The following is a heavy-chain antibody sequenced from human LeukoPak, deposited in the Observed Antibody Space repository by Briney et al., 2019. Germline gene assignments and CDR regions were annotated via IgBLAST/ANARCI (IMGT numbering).Heavy chain of an antibody. J-gene: IGHJ4*02. D-gene: IGHD2-2*01. CDR2: IRYDGSNK. V-gene: IGHV3-30*02. CDR3: AKDLRVVPAANDDDY. CDR1: GFTFSSYG. Sequence: GGSLRLSCAASGFTFSSYGMHWVRQAPGKGLEWVAFIRYDGSNKYYADSVKGRFTIYRDNSKNTLYLQMNSLRAEDTAVYYCAKDLRVVPAANDDDYWGQGTLVTVSS.